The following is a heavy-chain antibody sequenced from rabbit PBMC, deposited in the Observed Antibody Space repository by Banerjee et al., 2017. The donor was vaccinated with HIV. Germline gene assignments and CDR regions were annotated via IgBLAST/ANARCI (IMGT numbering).Heavy chain of an antibody. Sequence: QEQLVESGGGLVKPGASLTLTCTASGLDFSSSYYVCWVRQAPGKGLELIACIYTGSGSTDYASWAKGRFTISKTSSTTVTLQMTSLTAADTATYFCARDLTGVTGWNFDLWGQGTLVTVS. CDR3: ARDLTGVTGWNFDL. CDR2: IYTGSGST. J-gene: IGHJ4*01. V-gene: IGHV1S45*01. D-gene: IGHD7-1*01. CDR1: GLDFSSSYY.